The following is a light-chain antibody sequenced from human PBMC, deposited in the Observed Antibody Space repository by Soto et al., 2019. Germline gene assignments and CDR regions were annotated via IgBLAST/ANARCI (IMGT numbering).Light chain of an antibody. J-gene: IGKJ4*01. CDR1: QSVSSN. CDR3: QQYNNWPSLT. V-gene: IGKV3D-15*01. Sequence: EIVMTQSPATLSVSPGARATLSCRASQSVSSNLAWYQQKPGQAPRLLIYGASTRATGIPARFSGSGSGTEFTLTISRLQSEDFAVYYCQQYNNWPSLTFGGGTKVEIK. CDR2: GAS.